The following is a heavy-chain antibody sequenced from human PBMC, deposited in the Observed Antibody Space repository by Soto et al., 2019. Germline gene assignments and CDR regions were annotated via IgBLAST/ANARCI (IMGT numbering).Heavy chain of an antibody. J-gene: IGHJ4*02. CDR1: GYTFTSFG. CDR3: ARDGWSMDTWNDAHFDY. CDR2: ISALTGEM. V-gene: IGHV1-18*01. Sequence: QVLLVQSGPEVKRPGASAMLSCQASGYTFTSFGLGWLRQAPGQGLEWVGWISALTGEMKFAPRYQGRIDLTIDRQSKTGNLELRSLTPDDTGVYCCARDGWSMDTWNDAHFDYWGRGALVTGSP. D-gene: IGHD1-1*01.